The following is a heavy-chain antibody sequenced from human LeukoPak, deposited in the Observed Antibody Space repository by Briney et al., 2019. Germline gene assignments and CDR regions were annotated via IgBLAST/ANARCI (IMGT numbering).Heavy chain of an antibody. Sequence: GGSLRLSCAASGFTFSSYEMNWVRQAPGKGLEWVSYISSSGSTIYYADSVKGRFTISRDNAKNSLYLQMNSLRAEDTAVYYCARERRDYYGSGSPYYFDCWGQGTLVTVSS. CDR3: ARERRDYYGSGSPYYFDC. CDR1: GFTFSSYE. D-gene: IGHD3-10*01. V-gene: IGHV3-48*03. CDR2: ISSSGSTI. J-gene: IGHJ4*02.